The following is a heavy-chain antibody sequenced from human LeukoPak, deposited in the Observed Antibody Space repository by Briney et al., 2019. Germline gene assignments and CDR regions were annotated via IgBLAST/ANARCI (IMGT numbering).Heavy chain of an antibody. J-gene: IGHJ4*02. CDR2: IYYSGST. CDR3: ARGGTKLRYFDY. Sequence: SETLSLTCTVSGGSISSYYWGWIRQPPGKGLEWIGYIYYSGSTNYNPSLKSRVTISVDTSKNQFSLKLSSVTAADTAVYYCARGGTKLRYFDYWGQGTLVTVSS. D-gene: IGHD3-16*01. CDR1: GGSISSYY. V-gene: IGHV4-59*12.